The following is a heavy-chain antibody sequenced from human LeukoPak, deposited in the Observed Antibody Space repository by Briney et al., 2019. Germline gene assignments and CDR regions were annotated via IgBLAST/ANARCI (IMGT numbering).Heavy chain of an antibody. D-gene: IGHD3-3*01. CDR1: GYTFTSYG. CDR3: ARGHYYDFWSGSPAFDI. CDR2: MNPNSGNT. V-gene: IGHV1-8*03. Sequence: ASVKVSCKASGYTFTSYGISWVRQATGQGLEWMGWMNPNSGNTGYAQKFQGRVTITADESTSTAYMELSSLRSEDTAMYYCARGHYYDFWSGSPAFDIWGQGTMVTVSS. J-gene: IGHJ3*02.